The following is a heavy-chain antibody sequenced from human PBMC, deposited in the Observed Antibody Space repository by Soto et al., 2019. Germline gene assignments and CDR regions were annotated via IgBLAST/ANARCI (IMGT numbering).Heavy chain of an antibody. CDR2: IKSKTDGGTT. J-gene: IGHJ5*02. Sequence: EVQLVESGGTLVKPGGSLRLSCVASGFTFTNAWMSWVRQAPGKGLEWVGRIKSKTDGGTTDYAAPVKGRFTISRDDSKNTLYLQMHSLKTEDTAVDYCTSLAWFDPWGQGTLVTVSS. CDR1: GFTFTNAW. V-gene: IGHV3-15*02. CDR3: TSLAWFDP.